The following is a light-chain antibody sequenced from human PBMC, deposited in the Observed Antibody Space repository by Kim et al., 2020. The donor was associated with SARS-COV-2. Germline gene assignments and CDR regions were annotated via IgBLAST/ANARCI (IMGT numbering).Light chain of an antibody. CDR1: LAVGIQ. CDR2: DAS. CDR3: QHRLRWPVT. J-gene: IGKJ2*01. Sequence: SLSPGERAPLPCGASLAVGIQLNWYQQKPGQSPRLVIYDASNRATGIPPRFSGSGSETDFTLTISSLEPEDYAVYYCQHRLRWPVTFGQGTKLKI. V-gene: IGKV3-11*01.